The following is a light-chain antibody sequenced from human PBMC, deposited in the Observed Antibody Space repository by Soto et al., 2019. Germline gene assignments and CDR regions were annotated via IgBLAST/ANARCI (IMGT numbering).Light chain of an antibody. CDR1: SSDVGGYSY. Sequence: QSVLTQPASVSGSPGQSITISCTGTSSDVGGYSYVSWYQQHSGKAPKLIIYEVTSRPSGVSSRFSGSKSGNTASLTISGLQTEDEADYYCSSFERSGTRVIGGGTKLTVL. J-gene: IGLJ2*01. CDR2: EVT. V-gene: IGLV2-14*01. CDR3: SSFERSGTRV.